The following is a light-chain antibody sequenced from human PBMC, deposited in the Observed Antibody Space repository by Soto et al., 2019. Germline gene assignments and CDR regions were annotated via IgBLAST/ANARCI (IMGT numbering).Light chain of an antibody. J-gene: IGLJ1*01. V-gene: IGLV1-40*01. CDR2: GTT. CDR1: SSNIGAGYD. CDR3: HSYDSSLSASV. Sequence: QSLLTQTPSVSGAPGQRVTISCTGRSSNIGAGYDVHWYQHLPGTAPKLLIYGTTNRPSGVPDRFSGSKSGISASLAITGLQAEDEADYYCHSYDSSLSASVFGAGTKVTVL.